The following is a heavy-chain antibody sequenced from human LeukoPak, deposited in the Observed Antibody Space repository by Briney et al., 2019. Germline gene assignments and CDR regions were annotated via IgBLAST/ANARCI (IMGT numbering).Heavy chain of an antibody. CDR1: GGSISSHY. J-gene: IGHJ4*02. CDR2: MYYSGSSGST. CDR3: ASGAVGYWALDH. V-gene: IGHV4-59*11. D-gene: IGHD3-22*01. Sequence: PSETLSLTCTVSGGSISSHYWSWIRQPPGKGLEWIGYMYYSGSSGSTNYEPSLKSRVIISVDTSKNQFSLRLSSVTAADTAVYYCASGAVGYWALDHWGQGTLVTVSS.